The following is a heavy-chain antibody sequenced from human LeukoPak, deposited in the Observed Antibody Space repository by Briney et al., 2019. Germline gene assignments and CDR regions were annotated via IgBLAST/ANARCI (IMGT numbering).Heavy chain of an antibody. CDR2: IYYSGST. V-gene: IGHV4-39*07. D-gene: IGHD5-24*01. CDR1: GGSIRSTSYY. J-gene: IGHJ4*02. Sequence: SETLSLTCTVSGGSIRSTSYYWGWIRQPPGKGLEWIESIYYSGSTYYNPSLKSRVTISVDTSKNQFSLKLSSVTAADTAVYYCARDARKGYNDGGAQGDYWGQGTLVTVSS. CDR3: ARDARKGYNDGGAQGDY.